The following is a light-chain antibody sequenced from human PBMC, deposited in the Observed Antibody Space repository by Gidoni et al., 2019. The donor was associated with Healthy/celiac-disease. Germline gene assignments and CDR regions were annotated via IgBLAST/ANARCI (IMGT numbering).Light chain of an antibody. J-gene: IGKJ2*01. CDR3: QQYGSSPL. CDR1: QSVSSSY. CDR2: GAS. V-gene: IGKV3-20*01. Sequence: IVFTQSPGTLSLSPGERATLSCRASQSVSSSYLAWYQQKPGQAPRLLIYGASSRATGIPDRFSGSGSGTDFTLTISRLEPEDFAVYYCQQYGSSPLFXXXTKLEIK.